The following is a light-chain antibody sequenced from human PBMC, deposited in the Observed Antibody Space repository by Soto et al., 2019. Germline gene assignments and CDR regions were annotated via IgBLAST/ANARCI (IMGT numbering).Light chain of an antibody. Sequence: QSALTQPRSVSGSPGQAVSISCTGTSTDVGSYNFVSWFQQHPGKAPKLMIYDVTQRPSGVPDRFSGSKSGNTASLTISGLQDEDEADYYCCSFAGSFYVFGTGTKSPS. J-gene: IGLJ1*01. V-gene: IGLV2-11*01. CDR3: CSFAGSFYV. CDR2: DVT. CDR1: STDVGSYNF.